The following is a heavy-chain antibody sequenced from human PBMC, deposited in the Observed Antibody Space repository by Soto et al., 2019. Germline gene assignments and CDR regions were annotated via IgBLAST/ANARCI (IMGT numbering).Heavy chain of an antibody. D-gene: IGHD6-19*01. Sequence: EVQLLESGGGLVQPGGSLRLSCTASGFTFSNSAMTWARQAPGKGLEWVSIISAAGRSAYHADSVKGRFTISRDNSKNTLYLRMTSLRAEDTAVYYCAKDGHWLDVLLDSWGQGTLVTVSS. CDR2: ISAAGRSA. V-gene: IGHV3-23*01. J-gene: IGHJ4*02. CDR3: AKDGHWLDVLLDS. CDR1: GFTFSNSA.